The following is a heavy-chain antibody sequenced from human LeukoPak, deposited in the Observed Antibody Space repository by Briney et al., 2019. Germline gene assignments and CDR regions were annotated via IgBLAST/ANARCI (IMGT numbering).Heavy chain of an antibody. V-gene: IGHV1-46*01. CDR2: INPSGGST. Sequence: GASVKVSCKASGYTFTGYYMHWVRQAPGQGLEWMGIINPSGGSTSYAQKFQGRVTMTRDMSTSTVYMELSSLRSEDTAVYYCARPLGALYFALDYWGQGTLVTVSS. J-gene: IGHJ4*02. CDR1: GYTFTGYY. D-gene: IGHD3-3*01. CDR3: ARPLGALYFALDY.